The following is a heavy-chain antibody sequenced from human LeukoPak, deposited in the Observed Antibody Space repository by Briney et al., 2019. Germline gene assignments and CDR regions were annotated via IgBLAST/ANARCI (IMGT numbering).Heavy chain of an antibody. D-gene: IGHD2-21*02. CDR1: GFTVSGTH. CDR2: MYTGGTT. Sequence: GGSLRLSCAASGFTVSGTHMSWVRQAPGKGLEWVSAMYTGGTTYYADSVTGRFTVSRDTSRNTLFLHMDSLRAEDTAVYYCAKDEVTSGAGLASWGHGTLVIVSS. J-gene: IGHJ5*01. V-gene: IGHV3-53*01. CDR3: AKDEVTSGAGLAS.